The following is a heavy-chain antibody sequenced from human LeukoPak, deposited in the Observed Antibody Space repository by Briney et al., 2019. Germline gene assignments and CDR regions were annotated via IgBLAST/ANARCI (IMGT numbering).Heavy chain of an antibody. D-gene: IGHD2-15*01. CDR3: AFSLGYCSGGSCYFDY. CDR1: GYSFTSYW. Sequence: GESLKISCKGSGYSFTSYWIGWVRQMPGKGLEWMGIIYPGGSDTRYSPSFQGQVTISADKSISTAYLQWRSLKASDTAMYYCAFSLGYCSGGSCYFDYWGQGTLVTVSS. J-gene: IGHJ4*02. CDR2: IYPGGSDT. V-gene: IGHV5-51*01.